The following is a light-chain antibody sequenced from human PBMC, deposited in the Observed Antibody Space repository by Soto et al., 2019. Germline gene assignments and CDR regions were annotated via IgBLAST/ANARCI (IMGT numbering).Light chain of an antibody. J-gene: IGLJ2*01. CDR1: SSDIGGYKY. V-gene: IGLV2-14*01. CDR2: EVS. CDR3: SSYTSSSTVV. Sequence: QSALTQPASVSGSPGQSITISCTGTSSDIGGYKYVSWYQQHPGKAPKLMIYEVSNRLSGVSNRFSGSKSGNTASLTISGLQAEDEADYYCSSYTSSSTVVFGGGTKLTVL.